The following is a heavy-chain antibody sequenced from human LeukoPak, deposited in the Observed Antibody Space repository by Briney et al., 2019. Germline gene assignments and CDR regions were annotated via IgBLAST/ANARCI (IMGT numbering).Heavy chain of an antibody. J-gene: IGHJ4*02. CDR2: INHSGST. CDR3: ARGTIIGVTSVDY. V-gene: IGHV4-34*01. CDR1: GGSFSGYY. D-gene: IGHD2-8*01. Sequence: PSETLSLTCAVYGGSFSGYYWSWIRQPPGKGLEWIGEINHSGSTNYNPSLKSRVTISVDTSKNQFSLKLTSVAAADTAVYYCARGTIIGVTSVDYWGQGTLVTVSS.